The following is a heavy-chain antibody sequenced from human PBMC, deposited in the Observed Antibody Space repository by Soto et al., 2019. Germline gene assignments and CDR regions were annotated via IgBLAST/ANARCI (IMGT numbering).Heavy chain of an antibody. J-gene: IGHJ4*02. V-gene: IGHV3-23*01. CDR2: IGGSGIIT. CDR1: GFSFSSFA. CDR3: AHRRWSSSFIDY. D-gene: IGHD6-6*01. Sequence: GGSMRLSCRASGFSFSSFARTWVRQAPGKGLEWVSSIGGSGIITYYTDSVKGRFTISRDNSGNTLFLHMTNMDPVDTATYYCAHRRWSSSFIDYWGQGTLVTVSS.